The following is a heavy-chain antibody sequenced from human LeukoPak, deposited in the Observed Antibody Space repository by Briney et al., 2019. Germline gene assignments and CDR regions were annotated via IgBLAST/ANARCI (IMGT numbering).Heavy chain of an antibody. D-gene: IGHD6-13*01. CDR2: IIPILGIA. Sequence: GASVKVSCKASGGTFSSYAISWVRQAPGQGLEWVGRIIPILGIANYAQKFQGRVTITADKSTSTAYMELSSLRSEDTAVYYCARVGGIAAAEFLDYWGQGTLVTVSS. J-gene: IGHJ4*02. CDR1: GGTFSSYA. CDR3: ARVGGIAAAEFLDY. V-gene: IGHV1-69*04.